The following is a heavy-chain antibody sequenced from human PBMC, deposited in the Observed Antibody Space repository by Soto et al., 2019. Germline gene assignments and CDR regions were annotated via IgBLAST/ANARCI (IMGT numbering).Heavy chain of an antibody. CDR2: IYDRGST. D-gene: IGHD1-26*01. Sequence: PSETLSLTCTVSGVSISSFYWSWVGQPPGKGLEWIGYIYDRGSTNYNPSLKSRVTIAVDTSKNQFSLKLSSVTAADTAVYYCARTDSGSYGDHFDYWGQGALVTVSS. J-gene: IGHJ4*02. V-gene: IGHV4-59*01. CDR3: ARTDSGSYGDHFDY. CDR1: GVSISSFY.